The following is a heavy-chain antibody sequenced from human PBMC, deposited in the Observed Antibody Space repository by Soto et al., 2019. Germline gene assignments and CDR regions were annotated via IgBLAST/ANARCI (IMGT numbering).Heavy chain of an antibody. CDR1: GGSISSGDYY. V-gene: IGHV4-30-4*01. D-gene: IGHD3-10*01. CDR2: IYYSGST. CDR3: ARGPAGYGSGSYYQGIWDFDFDY. J-gene: IGHJ4*02. Sequence: QVQLQESGPGLVKPSQTLSLTCTVSGGSISSGDYYWSWIRQPPGKGLEWIGYIYYSGSTYYNPSLKSRVTISVDTSKNQFSLKLSSVTAADTAVYYCARGPAGYGSGSYYQGIWDFDFDYWGQGTLVTVSS.